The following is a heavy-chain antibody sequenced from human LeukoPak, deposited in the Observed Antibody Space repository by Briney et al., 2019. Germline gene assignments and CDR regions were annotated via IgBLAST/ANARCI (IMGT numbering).Heavy chain of an antibody. CDR1: GFTFSSYG. J-gene: IGHJ4*02. CDR2: IRYDGSNK. V-gene: IGHV3-33*01. Sequence: PGRPLRLSCAASGFTFSSYGMHWVRQAPGKGLEWVAVIRYDGSNKYYADSVKGRFTISRDNSKNTLYLRMNSLRAEDTAVYYCASGTYYYDSSGSLDYWGQGTLVTVS. CDR3: ASGTYYYDSSGSLDY. D-gene: IGHD3-22*01.